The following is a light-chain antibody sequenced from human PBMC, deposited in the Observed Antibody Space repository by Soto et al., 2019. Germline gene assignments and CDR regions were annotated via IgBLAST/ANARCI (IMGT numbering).Light chain of an antibody. V-gene: IGLV1-44*01. Sequence: QSVLTQPPSASRTPGQRVTIYCSGSSSNIGSNTVNWYQQLPGTAPKLLIYSNNHRPSGVPDRCSGSKSGTSASLAISGRQSEDEDDYYCAAWDDSLHVVFGGGTKLTGL. CDR3: AAWDDSLHVV. CDR1: SSNIGSNT. J-gene: IGLJ2*01. CDR2: SNN.